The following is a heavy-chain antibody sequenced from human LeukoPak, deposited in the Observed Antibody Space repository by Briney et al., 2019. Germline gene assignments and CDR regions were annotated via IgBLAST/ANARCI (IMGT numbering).Heavy chain of an antibody. J-gene: IGHJ4*02. Sequence: ASVKVSCKASGYTFTVYYMHWVRQAPGQGLEWMGRINPNSGGTNYAQKFQGRVTMTRDTSISTAYMELSRLRSDDTAVYYCARDPDPLDWGSFRYFDYWGQGTLVTVSS. CDR3: ARDPDPLDWGSFRYFDY. CDR1: GYTFTVYY. D-gene: IGHD3/OR15-3a*01. V-gene: IGHV1-2*06. CDR2: INPNSGGT.